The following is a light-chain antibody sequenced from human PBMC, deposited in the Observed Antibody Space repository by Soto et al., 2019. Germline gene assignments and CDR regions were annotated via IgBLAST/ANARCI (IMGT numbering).Light chain of an antibody. J-gene: IGKJ5*01. CDR1: QNIINN. CDR2: FAS. CDR3: HQRSSWPIT. Sequence: EIVMTQSPGTLSVSPGERATLSCRASQNIINNLAWYQQKPGQAPRLLIFFASTRVTGIPARFSGSGSGTDFTLTISSLEPEDFAVYYCHQRSSWPITFGQGTRREIK. V-gene: IGKV3-11*01.